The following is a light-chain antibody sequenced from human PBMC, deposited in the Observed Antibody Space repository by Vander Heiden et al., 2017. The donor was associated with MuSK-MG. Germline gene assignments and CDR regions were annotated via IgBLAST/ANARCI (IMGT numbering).Light chain of an antibody. V-gene: IGKV1-39*01. CDR3: QPKRT. Sequence: DIQMTQSPSSLSASVGDRVTITCTASQSISRYLNGEQQKPRKAPKLLIYVASSLQSGVTSRFSGSGSGTDFTRNHSSMEPEDCETYDGQPKRTFGQGTKVEIK. CDR1: QSISRY. CDR2: VAS. J-gene: IGKJ1*01.